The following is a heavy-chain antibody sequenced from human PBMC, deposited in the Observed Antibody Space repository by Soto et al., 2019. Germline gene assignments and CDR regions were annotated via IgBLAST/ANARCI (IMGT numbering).Heavy chain of an antibody. CDR3: ASYLNYYDSSGPLAYYFDY. Sequence: QLQLQESGPGLVKPSETLSLTCTVSGGSISSSSYYWGWIRQPPGKGLEWIGSIYYSGSTYYNPSLKSRVTISVDTSKNQFSLKLSSVTAADTAVYYCASYLNYYDSSGPLAYYFDYWGQGTLVTVSS. CDR2: IYYSGST. CDR1: GGSISSSSYY. D-gene: IGHD3-22*01. J-gene: IGHJ4*02. V-gene: IGHV4-39*01.